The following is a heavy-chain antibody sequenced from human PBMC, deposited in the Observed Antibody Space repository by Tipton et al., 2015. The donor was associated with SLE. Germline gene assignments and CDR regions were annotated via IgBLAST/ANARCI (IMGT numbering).Heavy chain of an antibody. Sequence: SLRLSCAASGFTFSSYGMHWVRQAPGKGLEWVAVISYDGSNKYYADSVKGRFTISRDNSKNTLYLQMNSLRAEDTAVYYCARAPQWLVSNAFDIWGQGTMVTVSS. V-gene: IGHV3-30*03. J-gene: IGHJ3*02. D-gene: IGHD6-19*01. CDR2: ISYDGSNK. CDR1: GFTFSSYG. CDR3: ARAPQWLVSNAFDI.